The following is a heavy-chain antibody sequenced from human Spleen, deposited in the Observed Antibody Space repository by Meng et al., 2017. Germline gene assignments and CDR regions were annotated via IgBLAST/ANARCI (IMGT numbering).Heavy chain of an antibody. Sequence: QVQLQESGPGLVEPSQTLSLTCTVSGGSISSGGYYWTWIRQPPGKGLEWIGEINHSGSTNYNPSLESRATISVDTSQNNLSLKLSSVTAADSAVYYCARGPTTMAHDFDYWGQGTLVTVSS. D-gene: IGHD4-11*01. V-gene: IGHV4-31*03. CDR2: INHSGST. CDR1: GGSISSGGYY. J-gene: IGHJ4*02. CDR3: ARGPTTMAHDFDY.